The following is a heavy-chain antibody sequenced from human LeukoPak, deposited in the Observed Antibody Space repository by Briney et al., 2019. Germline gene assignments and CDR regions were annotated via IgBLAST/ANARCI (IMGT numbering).Heavy chain of an antibody. CDR1: GGTFISYA. V-gene: IGHV1-69*13. D-gene: IGHD2-2*01. Sequence: SVKVSCKASGGTFISYAISWVRQAPGQGLEWMGGIIPIFGTANYAQKFQGRVTITADESTSTAYMELSSLRSEDTAVYYCARDPPVGVVPAAQDYWGQGTLVTASS. J-gene: IGHJ4*02. CDR2: IIPIFGTA. CDR3: ARDPPVGVVPAAQDY.